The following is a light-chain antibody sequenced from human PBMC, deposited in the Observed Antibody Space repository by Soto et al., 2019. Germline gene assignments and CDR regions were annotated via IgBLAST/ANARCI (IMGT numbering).Light chain of an antibody. CDR3: CSYAGGTTYVV. CDR2: EVS. CDR1: SSDVGNYNL. Sequence: LTQPASVSGSPGESISISFTGASSDVGNYNLVSWYQQHPDKVPKLIIYEVSKRPSGVSNRFSGSKSGNTASLTISGLQAEDEADYYCCSYAGGTTYVVFGGGTQLTVL. J-gene: IGLJ2*01. V-gene: IGLV2-23*02.